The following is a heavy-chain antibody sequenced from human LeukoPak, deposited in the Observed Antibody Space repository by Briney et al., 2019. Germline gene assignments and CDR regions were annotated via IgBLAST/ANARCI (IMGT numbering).Heavy chain of an antibody. CDR1: GYTFTSYG. J-gene: IGHJ4*02. V-gene: IGHV1-18*01. CDR3: AREPMVRGVIRSDY. CDR2: ISAYNGNT. D-gene: IGHD3-10*01. Sequence: GASVKVSCKASGYTFTSYGISWVRQAPGQGIEWMGWISAYNGNTNYAQKLQGRVTMTTDTSTSTAYMELRSLRSDDTAVYYCAREPMVRGVIRSDYWGQGTLVTVSS.